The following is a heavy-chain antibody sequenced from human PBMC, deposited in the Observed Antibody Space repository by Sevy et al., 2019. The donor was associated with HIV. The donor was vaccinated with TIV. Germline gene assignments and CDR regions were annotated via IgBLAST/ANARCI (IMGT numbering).Heavy chain of an antibody. J-gene: IGHJ4*02. CDR2: INHSGSA. CDR1: DGSFSGYY. Sequence: SDTLSLTCAVYDGSFSGYYWSWIRQPPGKGLEWIGEINHSGSANYNPSLKSRVTISVDTSKNHFSLKLSPVTAADTAMYYCARPRYGSGTYLFDYWGRGTLVTVSS. V-gene: IGHV4-34*01. D-gene: IGHD3-10*01. CDR3: ARPRYGSGTYLFDY.